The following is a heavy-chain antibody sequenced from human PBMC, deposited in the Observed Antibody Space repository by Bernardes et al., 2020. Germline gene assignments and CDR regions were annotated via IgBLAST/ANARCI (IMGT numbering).Heavy chain of an antibody. D-gene: IGHD3-10*01. J-gene: IGHJ5*02. Sequence: SETLSLTCAVYGGSFSGYYWSWIRQPPGKGLEWIGEINHSGSTNYNPSLKSRVTISVDTSKNQFSLKLSSVTAADTAVYYCARAPGYYGSGSFPQKTSWFDPWGQGTLVTVSS. V-gene: IGHV4-34*01. CDR1: GGSFSGYY. CDR2: INHSGST. CDR3: ARAPGYYGSGSFPQKTSWFDP.